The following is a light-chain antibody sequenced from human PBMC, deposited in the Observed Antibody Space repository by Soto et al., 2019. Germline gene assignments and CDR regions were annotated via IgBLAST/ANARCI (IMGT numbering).Light chain of an antibody. J-gene: IGLJ2*01. V-gene: IGLV2-8*01. CDR2: EIS. CDR3: ISYSASNNLGV. CDR1: SSEVGGYNY. Sequence: QSVLTQPPSASGSPGQSVTISCIGTSSEVGGYNYVSWYQQHPGKAPKLMIYEISKRPSGVPDRLSGSKSGNTASLTVYGPQAENEADYYRISYSASNNLGVFGGGTQLTVL.